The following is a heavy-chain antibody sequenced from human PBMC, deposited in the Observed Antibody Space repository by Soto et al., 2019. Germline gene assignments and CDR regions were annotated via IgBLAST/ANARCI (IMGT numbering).Heavy chain of an antibody. J-gene: IGHJ6*02. D-gene: IGHD3-16*02. V-gene: IGHV3-30*18. CDR1: GFTFSSYG. Sequence: PGGSLRLSCAASGFTFSSYGMHGVRQAPGKGLEWVAVISYDGSNKYYADSVKGRFTISRDNSKNTLYLQMNSLRAEDTAVYYCAKDGAESNYDYVWGSYRPNYGMDVWGQGTTVTVSS. CDR2: ISYDGSNK. CDR3: AKDGAESNYDYVWGSYRPNYGMDV.